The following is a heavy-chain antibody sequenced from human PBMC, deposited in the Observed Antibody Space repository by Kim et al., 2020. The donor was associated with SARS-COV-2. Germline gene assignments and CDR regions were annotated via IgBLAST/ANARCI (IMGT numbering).Heavy chain of an antibody. J-gene: IGHJ4*02. CDR3: ARSGTTLSFFY. CDR2: ISSSSTI. Sequence: GGSLTLSCAASGFTLSSYSMNWVRQAPGKGLEWVSCISSSSTIYYADSVKGRFTISRDNAKNSLYLQMNSLRDEDTAVYYCARSGTTLSFFYWGQGTLVTVSS. D-gene: IGHD1-7*01. V-gene: IGHV3-48*02. CDR1: GFTLSSYS.